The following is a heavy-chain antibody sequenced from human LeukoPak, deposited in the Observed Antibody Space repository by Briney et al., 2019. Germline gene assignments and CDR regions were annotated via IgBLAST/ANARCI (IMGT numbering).Heavy chain of an antibody. J-gene: IGHJ3*02. CDR1: GFTFSDYY. D-gene: IGHD3-22*01. Sequence: GGSLRLSCAASGFTFSDYYMSWIRQAPGKGLEWVSYISSSGSTIYYADSVKGRFTISRDNAKNSLYLQMNSLRAEDTAVYYCAKDPHPNYYDSSGPIWGRGTMVTVSS. CDR3: AKDPHPNYYDSSGPI. V-gene: IGHV3-11*04. CDR2: ISSSGSTI.